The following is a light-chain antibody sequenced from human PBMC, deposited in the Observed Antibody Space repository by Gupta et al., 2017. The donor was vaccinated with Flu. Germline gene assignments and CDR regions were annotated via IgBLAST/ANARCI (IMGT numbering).Light chain of an antibody. CDR2: KTS. CDR3: QQYNSYSST. J-gene: IGKJ3*01. Sequence: DTQMTQSPSTLSASVGDRVMSTCRASQSISSWLAWYQQKPGKAPKLLIHKTSSLEIGVPSRFSGSGSVTEFTLTISSLQPDDFATYYIQQYNSYSSTFGHGTNVHIK. V-gene: IGKV1-5*03. CDR1: QSISSW.